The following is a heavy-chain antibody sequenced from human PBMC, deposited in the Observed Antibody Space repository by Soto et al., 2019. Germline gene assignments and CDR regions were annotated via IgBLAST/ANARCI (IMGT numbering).Heavy chain of an antibody. J-gene: IGHJ4*02. CDR1: GFTFSSYA. CDR3: AKYYYDSSGYYYSAYYFDY. D-gene: IGHD3-22*01. Sequence: QVQLVESGGGVVQPGRSLRLSCAASGFTFSSYAMHWVRQAPGKGLEWVAVISYDGSNKYYADSVKGRFTISRDNSKNTLYLQMNSLRAEDTAVYYCAKYYYDSSGYYYSAYYFDYWGQGTLVTVSS. CDR2: ISYDGSNK. V-gene: IGHV3-30-3*02.